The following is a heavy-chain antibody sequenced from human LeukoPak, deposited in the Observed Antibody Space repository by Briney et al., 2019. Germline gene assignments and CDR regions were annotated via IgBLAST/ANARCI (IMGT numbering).Heavy chain of an antibody. CDR3: AKPKTAGYYYYHMDV. CDR1: GFTFSSYA. J-gene: IGHJ6*03. D-gene: IGHD6-25*01. Sequence: GGSLRLSCAASGFTFSSYAMSWVRQAPGKGLEWVSAISGSGGSTYYADSVKGRFTISRDNSKNTLYLQMNSLRAEDTAVYYCAKPKTAGYYYYHMDVWGKGTTVTVSS. V-gene: IGHV3-23*01. CDR2: ISGSGGST.